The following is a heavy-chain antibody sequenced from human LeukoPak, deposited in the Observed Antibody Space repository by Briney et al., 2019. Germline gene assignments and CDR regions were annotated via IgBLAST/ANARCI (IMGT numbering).Heavy chain of an antibody. CDR3: LTVVETTIDAFDI. V-gene: IGHV3-23*01. CDR1: GFTFSSYG. J-gene: IGHJ3*02. Sequence: GGSLRLSCSASGFTFSSYGMTWVRQAPGKGLEWVSAISYSGASTYYADSVKGRFTISRDNAKSTLYLQMNSLRAEDTAVYYCLTVVETTIDAFDIWGQGTMVTVSS. D-gene: IGHD1-26*01. CDR2: ISYSGAST.